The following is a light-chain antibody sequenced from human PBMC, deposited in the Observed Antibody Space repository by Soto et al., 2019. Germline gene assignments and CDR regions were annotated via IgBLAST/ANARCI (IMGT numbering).Light chain of an antibody. CDR1: QSINTW. CDR2: DGS. Sequence: DIQMTQSPYTVSASVGDRITITCRSSQSINTWLAWYRQRPGEAPQLLIDDGSTLAMGVPSRFSGSGSGTDFTLSISRLQADDFAGFYCQQYQTYSRTFGQGIKVEV. V-gene: IGKV1-5*01. J-gene: IGKJ1*01. CDR3: QQYQTYSRT.